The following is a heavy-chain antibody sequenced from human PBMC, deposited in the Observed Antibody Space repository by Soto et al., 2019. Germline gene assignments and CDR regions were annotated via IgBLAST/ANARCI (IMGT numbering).Heavy chain of an antibody. V-gene: IGHV3-21*01. D-gene: IGHD3-22*01. CDR2: ISSSSSYI. Sequence: GGSLRLSCAASGFTFSSYSMNWVRQAPGKGLEWVSSISSSSSYIYYADSVKGRFTISRDNAKNSLYLQMNSLRAEDTAVYYCPWKDNSGYSWPYYYYGLDVWGKGTTV. CDR1: GFTFSSYS. J-gene: IGHJ6*04. CDR3: PWKDNSGYSWPYYYYGLDV.